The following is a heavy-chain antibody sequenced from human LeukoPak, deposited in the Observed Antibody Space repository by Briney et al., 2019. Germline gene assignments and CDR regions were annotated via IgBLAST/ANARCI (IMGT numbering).Heavy chain of an antibody. Sequence: SETLSLTCTVSGGSIRTSSYYWGWIRQPPGRGLEWIGSIYYSGSTYYNPSLKSRVTISVDTSKNQFSLKLSSVTAADTAVYYCARQLSMAVAGPNYFDYWGQGTLVTVSS. CDR3: ARQLSMAVAGPNYFDY. V-gene: IGHV4-39*01. CDR2: IYYSGST. J-gene: IGHJ4*02. CDR1: GGSIRTSSYY. D-gene: IGHD6-19*01.